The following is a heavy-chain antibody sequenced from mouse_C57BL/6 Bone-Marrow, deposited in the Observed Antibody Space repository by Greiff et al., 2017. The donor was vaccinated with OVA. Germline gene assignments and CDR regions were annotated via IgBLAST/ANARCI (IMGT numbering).Heavy chain of an antibody. CDR2: IDPSDSYT. CDR3: ARPRSFRQLRLPPFAY. D-gene: IGHD3-2*02. J-gene: IGHJ3*01. Sequence: QVQLKQSGAELVKPGASVKLSCKASGYTFTSYWMQWVKQRPGQGLEWIGEIDPSDSYTNYNQKFKGKATLTVDTSSSTAYMQLSSLTSEDSAVYYCARPRSFRQLRLPPFAYWGQGTLVTVSA. V-gene: IGHV1-50*01. CDR1: GYTFTSYW.